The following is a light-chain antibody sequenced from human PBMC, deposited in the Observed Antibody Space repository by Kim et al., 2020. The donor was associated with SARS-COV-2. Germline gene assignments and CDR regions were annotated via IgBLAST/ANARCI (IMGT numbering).Light chain of an antibody. CDR1: SANIGNNS. Sequence: GQRVTISCSGSSANIGNNSVSLFQQPPGTAPKLLIYRDSRRPSGVPERFSGSKSGTSASLPISGLRSEDEADYYCAAWDDSLSAVVFGGGTQLTVL. CDR3: AAWDDSLSAVV. CDR2: RDS. V-gene: IGLV1-47*01. J-gene: IGLJ3*02.